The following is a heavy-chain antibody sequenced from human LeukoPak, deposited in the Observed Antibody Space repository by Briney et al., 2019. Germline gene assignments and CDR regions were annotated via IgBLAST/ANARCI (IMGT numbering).Heavy chain of an antibody. J-gene: IGHJ6*02. D-gene: IGHD3-3*01. Sequence: GGFLRLSCAASGFTFSNYVMSWVRQAPGKGLEWVSYISSSGGPIYYADSVKGRFTISRDNAKNLLYLQMNSLRAEDTAVCYCARDLEWGYYYGMDVWGQGTTVTVSS. CDR2: ISSSGGPI. V-gene: IGHV3-48*03. CDR1: GFTFSNYV. CDR3: ARDLEWGYYYGMDV.